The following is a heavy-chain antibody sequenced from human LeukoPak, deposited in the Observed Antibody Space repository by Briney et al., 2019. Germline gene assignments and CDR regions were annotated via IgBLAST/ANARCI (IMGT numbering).Heavy chain of an antibody. CDR1: GGSISAYY. CDR3: ARPSPAFDP. Sequence: SETLSLTCTVSGGSISAYYWSWIRQPAGKGLEWIGRIYSSGSTHKNPSLKSRVAMSVDTSKNQFSLKLSSVTAADTAVYYCARPSPAFDPWGQGTLVTVSS. V-gene: IGHV4-4*07. J-gene: IGHJ5*02. CDR2: IYSSGST.